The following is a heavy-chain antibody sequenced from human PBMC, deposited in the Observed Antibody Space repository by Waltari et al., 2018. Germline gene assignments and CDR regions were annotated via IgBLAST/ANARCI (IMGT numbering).Heavy chain of an antibody. CDR1: GFTFSSYA. Sequence: EVQLLESGGGLVQPGGSLRLSCAASGFTFSSYAMSWVRQAPGKGLEWVANIKQDGSEKYYVDSVKGRFTISRDNAKNSLYLQMNSLRAEDTAVYYCASARIAPLDYWGQGTLVTVSS. CDR3: ASARIAPLDY. D-gene: IGHD6-13*01. CDR2: IKQDGSEK. J-gene: IGHJ4*02. V-gene: IGHV3-7*01.